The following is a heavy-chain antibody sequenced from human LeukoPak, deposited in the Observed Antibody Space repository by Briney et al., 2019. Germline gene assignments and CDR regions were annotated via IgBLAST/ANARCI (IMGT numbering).Heavy chain of an antibody. CDR3: AKDLTGTDY. CDR1: GFAFSSYW. J-gene: IGHJ4*02. D-gene: IGHD1-20*01. V-gene: IGHV3-9*01. CDR2: ISWNSGSI. Sequence: GGSLRLSCAASGFAFSSYWMHWVRQAPGKGPEWVSGISWNSGSIGYADSVKGRFTISRDNAKNSLYLQMNSLRAEDTALYYCAKDLTGTDYWGQGTLVTVSS.